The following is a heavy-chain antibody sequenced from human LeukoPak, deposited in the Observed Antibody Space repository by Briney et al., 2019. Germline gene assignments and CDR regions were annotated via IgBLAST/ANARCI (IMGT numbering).Heavy chain of an antibody. Sequence: GGSLRLSCAASGFTFSDHYMDWVRQAPGKGLEWVSAISGSGGSTYYADSVKGRFTISRDNSKNTLYLQMNSLRAEDTAVYYCAHSLLRFLEWLPFYYMDVWGKGTTVTVSS. V-gene: IGHV3-23*01. CDR2: ISGSGGST. J-gene: IGHJ6*03. CDR1: GFTFSDHY. D-gene: IGHD3-3*01. CDR3: AHSLLRFLEWLPFYYMDV.